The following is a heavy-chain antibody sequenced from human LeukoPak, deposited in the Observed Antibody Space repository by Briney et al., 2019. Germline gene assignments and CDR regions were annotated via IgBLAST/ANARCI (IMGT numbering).Heavy chain of an antibody. CDR3: ARGASSIAARLGY. J-gene: IGHJ4*02. CDR1: GFTFSSYA. Sequence: PGGSLGLSCAASGFTFSSYAMHWVRQAPGKGLEWVAVISYDGSNKYYADSVKGRFTISRDNSKNTLYLQMNSLRAEDTAVYYCARGASSIAARLGYWGQGTLVTVSS. V-gene: IGHV3-30-3*01. CDR2: ISYDGSNK. D-gene: IGHD6-6*01.